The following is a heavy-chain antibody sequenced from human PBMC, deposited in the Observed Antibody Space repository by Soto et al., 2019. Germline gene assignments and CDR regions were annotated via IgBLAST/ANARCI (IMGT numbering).Heavy chain of an antibody. Sequence: EVQLVESGGGLVQPGGSLSLSCAAPGFTFVGFSLNWFRKPPGRGLEWVSYISSSSSTIYYADSVKGRFTISRDNAKNSLYLQMNSLRAEDTAVYYCARGAYLNWFDPWGQGTLVTVSS. J-gene: IGHJ5*02. CDR2: ISSSSSTI. CDR3: ARGAYLNWFDP. CDR1: GFTFVGFS. V-gene: IGHV3-48*01.